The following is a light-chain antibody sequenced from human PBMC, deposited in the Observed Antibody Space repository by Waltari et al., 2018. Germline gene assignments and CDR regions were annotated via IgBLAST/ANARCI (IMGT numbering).Light chain of an antibody. V-gene: IGLV1-44*01. CDR1: WSNIGSNA. CDR3: SAWDDSLNGQVV. CDR2: SNN. J-gene: IGLJ2*01. Sequence: QSLLTQPPSASGTPGQRVTISCSGSWSNIGSNAVSWYQPLPGTAPKLLIHSNNRRPSGVPDRFACSKSGTSASLVISGLQSADEADYYCSAWDDSLNGQVVFGGGTKVTVL.